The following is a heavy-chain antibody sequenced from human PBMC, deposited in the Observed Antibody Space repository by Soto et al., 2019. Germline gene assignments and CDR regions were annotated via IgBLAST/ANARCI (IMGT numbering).Heavy chain of an antibody. CDR1: GFSLTTSGVG. V-gene: IGHV2-5*02. Sequence: QITLKESGPTLVKPTQTLTLTCTFSGFSLTTSGVGVGWIRQPPGEALEWLALISWDDDKRYSPSLKSRLTITKGTFKDKGFLTITIMAPGETATYYCAQRSPIYCSLSYWCQGTLDAVST. CDR2: ISWDDDK. CDR3: AQRSPIYCSLSY. D-gene: IGHD2-15*01. J-gene: IGHJ4*02.